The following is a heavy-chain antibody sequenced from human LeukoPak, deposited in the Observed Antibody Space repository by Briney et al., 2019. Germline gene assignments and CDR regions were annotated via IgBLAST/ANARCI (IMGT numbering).Heavy chain of an antibody. V-gene: IGHV1-8*01. J-gene: IGHJ6*02. CDR3: ARAAAAAIYYYYGMDV. CDR2: MNPNSGNT. CDR1: GYTFTSYD. D-gene: IGHD6-13*01. Sequence: GASVKVSCKASGYTFTSYDINWVRQATGQGLEWMGWMNPNSGNTGYAQKFQGRVTMTRNTSISTAYMELSSLRSEDTAVYYCARAAAAAIYYYYGMDVCGQGTTVTVSS.